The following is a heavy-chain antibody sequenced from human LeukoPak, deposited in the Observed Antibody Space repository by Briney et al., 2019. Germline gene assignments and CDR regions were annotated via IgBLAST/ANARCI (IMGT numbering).Heavy chain of an antibody. D-gene: IGHD3-3*01. J-gene: IGHJ4*02. CDR2: ISGSGGST. V-gene: IGHV3-23*01. CDR3: AKVGPRITIFGVVIKGTFFDY. Sequence: GGSLRLSCAASGFTFSSYAMSWVRQAPGKGLEWVSAISGSGGSTYYADSVKGRFTISRDNSKNTLYLQMNSLRAEDTAVYYCAKVGPRITIFGVVIKGTFFDYWGQGTLVTVSS. CDR1: GFTFSSYA.